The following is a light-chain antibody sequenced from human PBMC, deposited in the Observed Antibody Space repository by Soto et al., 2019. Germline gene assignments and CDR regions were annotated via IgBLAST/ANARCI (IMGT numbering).Light chain of an antibody. CDR1: QDIRRA. CDR2: DAS. J-gene: IGKJ4*01. CDR3: QQFTYPLT. V-gene: IGKV1-13*02. Sequence: IQLTQSPSSLSASVGDRVTITCRASQDIRRALAWYQQKPGKAPNPLISDASSLESGVPSRFSGSGSGTDFTLSIISLQPEDFATYFCQQFTYPLTFGGGTKVELK.